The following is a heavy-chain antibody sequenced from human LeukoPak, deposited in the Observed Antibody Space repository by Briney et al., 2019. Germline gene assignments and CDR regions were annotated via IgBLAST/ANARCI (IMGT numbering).Heavy chain of an antibody. Sequence: SETLSLTCDVSGASISVTNWWTWVRLPPGKGLEWIGEVSHSETTNYSPSLRGRVRLSVDRATNQFSLRLTSVTAADTAVYYCAKESGRGTFDLWGQGTMVTVSS. V-gene: IGHV4-4*02. D-gene: IGHD3-10*01. CDR3: AKESGRGTFDL. CDR1: GASISVTNW. CDR2: VSHSETT. J-gene: IGHJ3*01.